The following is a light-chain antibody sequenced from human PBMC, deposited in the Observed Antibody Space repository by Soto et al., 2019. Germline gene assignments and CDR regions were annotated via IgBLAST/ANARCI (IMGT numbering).Light chain of an antibody. CDR1: QSVSSSY. J-gene: IGKJ1*01. CDR3: QQYGSSGT. Sequence: IVLTQAGGTLSLSPGERATLSCRASQSVSSSYLAWYQQKPGQAPRLLIYGASSRATGIPDRFSGSGSGTDFTLTISRLEPEDFAVYYCQQYGSSGTFGQGTKVDIK. CDR2: GAS. V-gene: IGKV3-20*01.